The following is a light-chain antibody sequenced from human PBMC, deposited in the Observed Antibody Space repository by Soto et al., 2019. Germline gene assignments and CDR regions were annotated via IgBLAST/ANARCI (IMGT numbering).Light chain of an antibody. Sequence: QSVLTQPASVSGSPGQSITISCTGTSSDIGSYDLVSWYQQHPGTAPKLIIYEVTKRPSGVSTRFSGPKSGNTASLTISGLQAVDEADYYCCSFADFTYVFGTGTKLTVL. V-gene: IGLV2-23*02. CDR1: SSDIGSYDL. CDR2: EVT. CDR3: CSFADFTYV. J-gene: IGLJ1*01.